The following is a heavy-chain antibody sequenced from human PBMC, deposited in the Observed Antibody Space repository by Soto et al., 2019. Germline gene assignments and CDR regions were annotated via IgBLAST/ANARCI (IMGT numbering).Heavy chain of an antibody. CDR2: IHSDGSST. J-gene: IGHJ3*01. CDR3: ARGERGAFDL. CDR1: GFTFSYYW. Sequence: EVQLVESGGGLVRPGGSLRLSCAASGFTFSYYWMHWVRQAPGKGLVWVSRIHSDGSSTTYADFVKGRFIISRDNARNAVEFQMSSVRVEDPAVYYCARGERGAFDLWGQGAVVTVSS. D-gene: IGHD3-16*01. V-gene: IGHV3-74*01.